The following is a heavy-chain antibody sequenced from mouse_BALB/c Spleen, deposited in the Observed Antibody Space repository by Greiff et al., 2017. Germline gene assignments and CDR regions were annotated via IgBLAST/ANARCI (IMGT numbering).Heavy chain of an antibody. CDR1: GYSITSDYA. J-gene: IGHJ3*01. CDR2: ISYSGST. V-gene: IGHV3-2*02. D-gene: IGHD2-10*02. Sequence: DVKLQESGPGLVKPSQSLSLTCTVTGYSITSDYAWNWIRQFPGNKLEWMGYISYSGSTSYNPSLKSRISITRDTSKNQFFLQLNSVTTEDTATYYCARGYGNYGVAYWGQGTLVTVSA. CDR3: ARGYGNYGVAY.